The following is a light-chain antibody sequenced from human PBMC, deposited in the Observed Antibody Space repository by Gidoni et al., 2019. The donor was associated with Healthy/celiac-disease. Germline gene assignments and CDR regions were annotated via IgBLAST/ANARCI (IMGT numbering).Light chain of an antibody. CDR3: QQYNSYSGYT. J-gene: IGKJ2*01. V-gene: IGKV1-5*03. Sequence: DIQMTQSPSTLSASVGDRVTITCRASQSISSGLAWYQQKPGKAPKLLIYKASSLESGVPSRFSGSGSGTEFTLTISSLQPDDFATYYCQQYNSYSGYTFXXXTKLEIK. CDR1: QSISSG. CDR2: KAS.